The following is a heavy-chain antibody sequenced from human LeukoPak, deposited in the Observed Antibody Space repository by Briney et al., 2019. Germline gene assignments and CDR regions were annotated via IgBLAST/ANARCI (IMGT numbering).Heavy chain of an antibody. Sequence: KPSETLSLTCAVSGGSISSGGYSWSWIRQPPGKGLEWIGYIYHSGSTYYNPSLKSRVTISVDRSKNQFSLKLSSVTAADTAVYYCASFLAHRSNDYWGQGTLVTVSS. J-gene: IGHJ4*02. D-gene: IGHD2/OR15-2a*01. CDR3: ASFLAHRSNDY. CDR1: GGSISSGGYS. CDR2: IYHSGST. V-gene: IGHV4-30-2*01.